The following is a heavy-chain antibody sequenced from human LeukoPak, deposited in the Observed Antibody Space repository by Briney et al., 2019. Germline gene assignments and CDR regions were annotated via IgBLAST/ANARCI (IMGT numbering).Heavy chain of an antibody. CDR2: INHSGST. CDR1: GGSFSGYY. D-gene: IGHD5-18*01. Sequence: SETLSLTCAVYGGSFSGYYWSWIRQPPGKGLEWIGEINHSGSTNYNPSLKSRVTISVDTSKNQFSLKLSSVTAADTAVYYGASCRLEYSPGTWFDPWGQGTLVTVSS. V-gene: IGHV4-34*01. J-gene: IGHJ5*02. CDR3: ASCRLEYSPGTWFDP.